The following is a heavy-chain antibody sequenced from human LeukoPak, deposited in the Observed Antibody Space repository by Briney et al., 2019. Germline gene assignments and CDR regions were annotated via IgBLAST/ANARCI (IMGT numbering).Heavy chain of an antibody. D-gene: IGHD4-17*01. Sequence: GGSLRLSCAASGFTFSSYAMHWVRQAPGKGLVCVSAISSNGGSTYYANSVKGRFTISRDNSKNTLYLQMGSLRAEDMAVCYCARVASGGDYRSGGDDYWGQGTLVTVSS. J-gene: IGHJ4*02. CDR2: ISSNGGST. V-gene: IGHV3-64*01. CDR1: GFTFSSYA. CDR3: ARVASGGDYRSGGDDY.